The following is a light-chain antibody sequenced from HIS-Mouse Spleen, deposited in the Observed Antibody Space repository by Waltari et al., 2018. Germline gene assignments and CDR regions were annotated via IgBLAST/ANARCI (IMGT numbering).Light chain of an antibody. Sequence: QSALTQPPSVSGSPGQSVTISCTGTSSDVGSYNRVSWYQHPPATAPKLMIYEVSNRPSGVPDRFSGSKSGNTASLTISGLQAEDEADYYCSLYTSSSTLVFGGGTKLTVL. V-gene: IGLV2-18*01. CDR3: SLYTSSSTLV. J-gene: IGLJ2*01. CDR1: SSDVGSYNR. CDR2: EVS.